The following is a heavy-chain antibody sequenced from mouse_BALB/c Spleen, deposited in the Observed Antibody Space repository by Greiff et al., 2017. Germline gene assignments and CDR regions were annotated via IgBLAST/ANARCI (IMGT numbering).Heavy chain of an antibody. V-gene: IGHV3-6*02. CDR2: ISYDGSN. CDR3: ARGPYDRYFDY. Sequence: EVQLQQSGPGLVKPSQSLSLTCSVTGYSITSGYYWNWIRQFPGNKLEWMGYISYDGSNNYNPSLKNRISITHDTSKNQFFLKLNSVTTEDTATYYCARGPYDRYFDYWGQGTTLTVSS. J-gene: IGHJ2*01. D-gene: IGHD2-14*01. CDR1: GYSITSGYY.